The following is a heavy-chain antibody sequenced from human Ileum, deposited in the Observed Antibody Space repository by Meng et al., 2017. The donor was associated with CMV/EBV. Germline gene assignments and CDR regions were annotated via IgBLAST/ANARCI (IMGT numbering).Heavy chain of an antibody. D-gene: IGHD3-16*01. J-gene: IGHJ5*02. CDR3: ARECVGEGDNCQWDYWFDP. Sequence: QGQRQGSGPGLGNPSGTLSLTCSCSGGSTSGYYWSWVRQPAGKRLEWIGRIDPSGSRNYNPSLRDRITVSVDTSKNQFSLRLTSVTAADTAVYYCARECVGEGDNCQWDYWFDPWGHGTLVTVSS. V-gene: IGHV4-4*07. CDR1: GGSTSGYY. CDR2: IDPSGSR.